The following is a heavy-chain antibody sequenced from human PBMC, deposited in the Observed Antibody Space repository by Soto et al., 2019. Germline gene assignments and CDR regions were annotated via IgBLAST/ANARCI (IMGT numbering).Heavy chain of an antibody. CDR2: ISGSATST. D-gene: IGHD6-13*01. CDR3: ARDMTSSWYFDYFDT. V-gene: IGHV3-23*01. CDR1: GFTFSSYA. J-gene: IGHJ5*02. Sequence: PGGSLRLSCAASGFTFSSYAMTWVRQAPGMGLEWVAVISGSATSTHYADSVKGRFTISRDNSKNTLYLQMNSLRVEDTAVYYCARDMTSSWYFDYFDTRRKGTLGTVSS.